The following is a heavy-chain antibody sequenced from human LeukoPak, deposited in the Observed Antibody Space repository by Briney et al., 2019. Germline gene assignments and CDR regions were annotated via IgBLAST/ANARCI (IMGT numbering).Heavy chain of an antibody. CDR2: IGSSDTPI. Sequence: GGSLRLSCAASGFTFSTYEMNWVRQAPGNGLEWISDIGSSDTPIFYADSVRGRFTISRDNAKHSLYLQMNSLRVEDTAVYYCARESTDGFDTWGQGTLVTVSS. CDR1: GFTFSTYE. J-gene: IGHJ5*02. V-gene: IGHV3-48*03. CDR3: ARESTDGFDT.